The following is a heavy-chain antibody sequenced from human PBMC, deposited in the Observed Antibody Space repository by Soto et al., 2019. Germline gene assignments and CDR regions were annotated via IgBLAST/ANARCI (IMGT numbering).Heavy chain of an antibody. CDR2: INPSGGST. Sequence: ASVKLSCKAAGYTFTRYYMHWVRQAPGQGLEWMGIINPSGGSTSYAQKFQGRVTMTRDTSTSTVYMELSSLRSEDTAVYYCARDSIAAAGTSAFDIWGQGTMVTVSS. D-gene: IGHD6-13*01. CDR3: ARDSIAAAGTSAFDI. J-gene: IGHJ3*02. CDR1: GYTFTRYY. V-gene: IGHV1-46*03.